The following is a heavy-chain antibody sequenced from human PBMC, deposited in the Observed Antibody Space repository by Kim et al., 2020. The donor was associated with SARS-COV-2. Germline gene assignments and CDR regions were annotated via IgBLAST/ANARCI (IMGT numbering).Heavy chain of an antibody. CDR1: GYTFTSYA. J-gene: IGHJ5*02. Sequence: ASVKVSCKASGYTFTSYAMHWVRQAPGQRLEWMGWINAGNGNTKYSQKFQGRVTITRDTSASTAYMELSSLRSEDTAVYYCARDRQQLVPEVNNWFDPWGQGTLVTVSS. CDR3: ARDRQQLVPEVNNWFDP. V-gene: IGHV1-3*01. D-gene: IGHD6-13*01. CDR2: INAGNGNT.